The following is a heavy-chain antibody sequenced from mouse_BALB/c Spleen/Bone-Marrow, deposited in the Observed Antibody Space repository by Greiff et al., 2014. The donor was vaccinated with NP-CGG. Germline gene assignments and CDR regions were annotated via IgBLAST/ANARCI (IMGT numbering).Heavy chain of an antibody. D-gene: IGHD1-1*01. Sequence: EVQVEESGAELVKPGASVKLSCTASGFNIKDTYMHWVKQRPEQGLEWIGRIDPANGNTKYDPKFQGKATITADTSSNTAYLQLSSLTSEDAAVYYCCRSRECYLDYWGQGTTLTVSS. J-gene: IGHJ2*01. V-gene: IGHV14-3*02. CDR2: IDPANGNT. CDR3: CRSRECYLDY. CDR1: GFNIKDTY.